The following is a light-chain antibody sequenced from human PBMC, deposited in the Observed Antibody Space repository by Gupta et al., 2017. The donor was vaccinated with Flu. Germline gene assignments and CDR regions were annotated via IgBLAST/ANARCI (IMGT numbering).Light chain of an antibody. V-gene: IGKV1-39*01. CDR3: QQSYSTPWT. CDR2: AAS. CDR1: QSISTY. Sequence: DIQMTQSPSSLSASLGDRVTITCRAGQSISTYLNWYQQKPGKAPNLLIYAASSLQGGVPSRFRGDVSGTDFTLTISSLQPEDFATYYCQQSYSTPWTFGQGTKVEIK. J-gene: IGKJ1*01.